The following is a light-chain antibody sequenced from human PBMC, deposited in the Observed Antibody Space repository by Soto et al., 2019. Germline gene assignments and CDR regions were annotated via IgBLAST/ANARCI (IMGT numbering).Light chain of an antibody. Sequence: QSVLTQPASVSGSPGQSITISCSGTSSDIGSYNHVAWYQQFPGKSPELMIYAVSDRPPGVSNRFSGSKSGNTASLTISGLQAEDEADYYCTSYTSSITYVFGTGTKVTVL. CDR1: SSDIGSYNH. CDR3: TSYTSSITYV. V-gene: IGLV2-14*03. J-gene: IGLJ1*01. CDR2: AVS.